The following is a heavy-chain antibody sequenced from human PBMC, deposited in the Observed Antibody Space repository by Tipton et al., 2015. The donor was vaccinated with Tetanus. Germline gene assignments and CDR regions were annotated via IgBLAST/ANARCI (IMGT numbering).Heavy chain of an antibody. CDR1: GYTFTSYG. Sequence: QVQLVQSGAEVKKPGASVKVSCKASGYTFTSYGISWVRQAPGQGLEWMGWISAYNGNTNYAQKLQGRVTMTTDTSTGTAYMELRSLRSDDTAVYYCARDVALLYGGNSLWYFDLWGRGTLVTVSS. V-gene: IGHV1-18*01. D-gene: IGHD4-23*01. CDR3: ARDVALLYGGNSLWYFDL. J-gene: IGHJ2*01. CDR2: ISAYNGNT.